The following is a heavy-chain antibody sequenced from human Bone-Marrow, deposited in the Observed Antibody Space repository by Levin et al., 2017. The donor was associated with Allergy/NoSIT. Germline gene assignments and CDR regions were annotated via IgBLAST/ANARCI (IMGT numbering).Heavy chain of an antibody. CDR3: ARDPSHYDFWSGHYSYMDV. V-gene: IGHV3-48*02. D-gene: IGHD3-3*01. Sequence: GESLKISCAASGFIFSTYSMTWVRQAPGKGLEWVSYISSSSGAIYYADSVKGRFTISRDNAKNSLYLQMNSLRDEDTAVYYYARDPSHYDFWSGHYSYMDVWGKGTTVTVSS. CDR2: ISSSSGAI. J-gene: IGHJ6*03. CDR1: GFIFSTYS.